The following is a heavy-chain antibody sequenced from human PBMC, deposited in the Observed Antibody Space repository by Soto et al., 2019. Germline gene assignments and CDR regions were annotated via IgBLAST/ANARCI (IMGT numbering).Heavy chain of an antibody. D-gene: IGHD5-12*01. V-gene: IGHV4-31*03. Sequence: SXTVSLTCTVSGGSISSGGYYWSWIRQHPGKGLEWIGYIYYSGSTYYNPSLKSRVTISVDTSKNQFSLKLSSVTAADTAVYYCARVSTLVATEGYYYGMDVWGQGTTVTVSS. CDR1: GGSISSGGYY. CDR3: ARVSTLVATEGYYYGMDV. CDR2: IYYSGST. J-gene: IGHJ6*02.